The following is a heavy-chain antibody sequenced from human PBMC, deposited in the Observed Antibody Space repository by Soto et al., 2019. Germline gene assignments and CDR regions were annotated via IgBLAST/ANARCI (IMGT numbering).Heavy chain of an antibody. CDR3: AXDSRRCGGDCYPSGGDY. CDR1: GFTFSSYG. V-gene: IGHV3-30*18. CDR2: ISYDGSNK. D-gene: IGHD2-21*02. J-gene: IGHJ4*02. Sequence: GGSLRLSCAASGFTFSSYGMHWVRQAPGKGLEWVAVISYDGSNKYYADSVKGRFTISRDNSKNTLYLQMNSLRAEDTAVYYCAXDSRRCGGDCYPSGGDYWGQGTLVTVSS.